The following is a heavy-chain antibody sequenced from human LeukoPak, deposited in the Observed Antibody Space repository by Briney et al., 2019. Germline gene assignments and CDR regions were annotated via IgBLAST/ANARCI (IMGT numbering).Heavy chain of an antibody. V-gene: IGHV3-7*01. CDR1: GFNISDFW. CDR3: VRESRPGGAMGLYHNFDY. D-gene: IGHD3-16*01. Sequence: GGSLRLSCAASGFNISDFWMTWGRQAPGKGLEWVANIKEDGTEKHLVDSVKGRFTISRDNTKNLLYLQMNSLRGDDTATYYCVRESRPGGAMGLYHNFDYWGQGTLVAVSS. CDR2: IKEDGTEK. J-gene: IGHJ4*02.